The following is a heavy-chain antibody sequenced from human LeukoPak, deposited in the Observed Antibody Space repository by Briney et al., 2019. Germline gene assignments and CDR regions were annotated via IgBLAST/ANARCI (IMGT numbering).Heavy chain of an antibody. CDR3: ARDLNYYDSSGYY. D-gene: IGHD3-22*01. CDR1: GFTFSDYY. Sequence: GGSLRLSCAASGFTFSDYYMSWTRQAPGKGLEWVSYISSSGSTIYYADSVKGRFTISRDNAKNSLYLQMNSLRAEDTAVYYCARDLNYYDSSGYYWGQGTLVTVSS. CDR2: ISSSGSTI. V-gene: IGHV3-11*01. J-gene: IGHJ4*02.